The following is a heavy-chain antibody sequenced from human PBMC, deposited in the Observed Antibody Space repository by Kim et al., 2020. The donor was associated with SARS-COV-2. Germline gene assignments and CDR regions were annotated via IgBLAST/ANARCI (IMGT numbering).Heavy chain of an antibody. J-gene: IGHJ4*02. Sequence: ASVKVSCKASGYTFTSYAMNWVRQAPGQGLEWMGWINTNTGNPTYAQGFTGRFVFSLDTSVSTAYLQISSLKAEDTAVYYCARDLVLGELPTQYYFDYWGQGTLVTVPS. D-gene: IGHD3-16*01. V-gene: IGHV7-4-1*02. CDR1: GYTFTSYA. CDR3: ARDLVLGELPTQYYFDY. CDR2: INTNTGNP.